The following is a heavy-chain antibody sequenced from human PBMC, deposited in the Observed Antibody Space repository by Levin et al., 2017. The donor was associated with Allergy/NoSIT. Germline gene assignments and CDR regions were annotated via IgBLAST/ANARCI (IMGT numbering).Heavy chain of an antibody. Sequence: ASVKVSCKASGYTFTGYYMHWVRQAPGQGLEWMGWINPNSGGTNYAQKFRGRVTMTRDTSISTAYMELSRLRSDDTAVYYCARGSRLLWFGDVTQYNWFDPWGQGTLVTVSS. CDR3: ARGSRLLWFGDVTQYNWFDP. D-gene: IGHD3-10*01. V-gene: IGHV1-2*02. J-gene: IGHJ5*02. CDR2: INPNSGGT. CDR1: GYTFTGYY.